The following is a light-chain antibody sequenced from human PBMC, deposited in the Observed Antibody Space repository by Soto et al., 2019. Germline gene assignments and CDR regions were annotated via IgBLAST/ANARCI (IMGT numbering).Light chain of an antibody. CDR2: DAS. Sequence: DIQMTQSPSTLSASVGDRVTITCRASQSISSWLAWYQQKPGKAPKLLIYDASSLESGVPSRFSRSGSGTEFSPTISSLQPDDFATYYCQQYNSYSWTFGQGTKVEIK. V-gene: IGKV1-5*01. CDR3: QQYNSYSWT. CDR1: QSISSW. J-gene: IGKJ1*01.